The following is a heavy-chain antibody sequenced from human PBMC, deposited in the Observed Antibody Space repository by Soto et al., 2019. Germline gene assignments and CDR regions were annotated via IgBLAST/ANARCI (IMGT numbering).Heavy chain of an antibody. Sequence: SETLSLTCTVSGGSISSYYWSWIRQPPGKGLEWIGYIYYSGSTNYNPSLKSRVTISVDTSKNQFSLKLSSVTAADTAVYYCARSYSGYYYYYMDVWGKGTTVTVSS. CDR3: ARSYSGYYYYYMDV. D-gene: IGHD1-26*01. J-gene: IGHJ6*03. CDR2: IYYSGST. CDR1: GGSISSYY. V-gene: IGHV4-59*01.